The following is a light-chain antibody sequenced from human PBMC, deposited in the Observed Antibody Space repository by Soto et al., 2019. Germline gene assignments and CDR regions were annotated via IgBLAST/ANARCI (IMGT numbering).Light chain of an antibody. J-gene: IGLJ2*01. V-gene: IGLV2-8*01. CDR2: EVS. CDR3: NSYAGSTNLV. Sequence: QSALTQPPSASGSPGQSVTISCTGTSSDVGGYNYVSWYQQLPGKAPKLMIYEVSKRPSGVPDRFSGSKSGNTASLTVSGLHAEDEADYYRNSYAGSTNLVFGGGTKLTVL. CDR1: SSDVGGYNY.